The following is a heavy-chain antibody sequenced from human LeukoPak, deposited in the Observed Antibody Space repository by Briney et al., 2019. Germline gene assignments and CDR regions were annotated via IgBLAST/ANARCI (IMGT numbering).Heavy chain of an antibody. CDR3: ATSSSSWYFRFDP. V-gene: IGHV6-1*01. D-gene: IGHD6-13*01. J-gene: IGHJ5*02. CDR1: GVSLSSNSTA. Sequence: SQTLSLTRAISGVSLSSNSTAWNWFRHSPSRGLEWLGRTYCRSKWYNDYAVSVKSRITINPDTSKNQFSLQLNSVTPEDTAVYYCATSSSSWYFRFDPWGQGTLVTVSS. CDR2: TYCRSKWYN.